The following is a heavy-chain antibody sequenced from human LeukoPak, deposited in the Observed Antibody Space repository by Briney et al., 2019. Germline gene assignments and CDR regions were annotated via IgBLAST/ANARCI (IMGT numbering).Heavy chain of an antibody. CDR1: GGKFNTYA. D-gene: IGHD7-27*01. J-gene: IGHJ1*01. Sequence: ASVKVSCKASGGKFNTYAISWVRQAPGQGLEWMGGTIPIFGTGNYAQKFQGSVTITADKSTNTAYMELSSLKSEDTAVYYCARDHDLTGTYEYLKYWGQGTLVSVSS. CDR3: ARDHDLTGTYEYLKY. CDR2: TIPIFGTG. V-gene: IGHV1-69*06.